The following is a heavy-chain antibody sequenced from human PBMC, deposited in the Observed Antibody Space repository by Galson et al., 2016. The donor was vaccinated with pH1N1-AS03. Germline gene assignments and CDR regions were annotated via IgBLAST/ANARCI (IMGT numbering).Heavy chain of an antibody. CDR1: GFTFSNAW. Sequence: SLRLSCAASGFTFSNAWMTWVRQAPGKGLEWVGRIKSKSDGGTTDYAAPVRARFTISRDDSKKTLYLKMNSLKTEDTAVYYCSTDDTFYYYNGMAVWGRGTTVTVSS. CDR3: STDDTFYYYNGMAV. V-gene: IGHV3-15*01. J-gene: IGHJ6*02. D-gene: IGHD2-2*02. CDR2: IKSKSDGGTT.